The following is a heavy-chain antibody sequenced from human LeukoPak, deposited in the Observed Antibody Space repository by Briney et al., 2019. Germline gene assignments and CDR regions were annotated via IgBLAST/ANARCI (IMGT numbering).Heavy chain of an antibody. D-gene: IGHD3-10*01. CDR1: GFIISDYY. CDR3: ARESYYYGSGAYDP. CDR2: SSTSGSTI. V-gene: IGHV3-11*01. Sequence: PGGSLRLSCAASGFIISDYYMRWIRQAPGKGLEWLSYSSTSGSTISYADSVKGRFTISRDNAKNSLYLQMNSLRAEDTAVYYCARESYYYGSGAYDPWGQGTLVTVSS. J-gene: IGHJ5*02.